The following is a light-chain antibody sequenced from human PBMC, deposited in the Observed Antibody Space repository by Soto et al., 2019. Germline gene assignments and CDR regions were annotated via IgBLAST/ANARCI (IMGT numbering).Light chain of an antibody. V-gene: IGKV3-11*01. Sequence: EIVLTQSPATLSLSPGERATLSCRASQSVSRYLAWYQQRPGQAPRLLIYDASNRATGIPARFSGSGSGTDFILTISSLEPEDFAVYYCQQRSSWLSFGGGTKVDIK. CDR2: DAS. CDR1: QSVSRY. CDR3: QQRSSWLS. J-gene: IGKJ4*01.